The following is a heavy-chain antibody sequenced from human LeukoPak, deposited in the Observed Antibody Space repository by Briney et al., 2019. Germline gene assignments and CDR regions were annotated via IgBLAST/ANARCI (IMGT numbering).Heavy chain of an antibody. Sequence: ASVKVSCKASGYTFTSYGISWVRQAPGQGLEWMGIINPSGGSTSYAQKFQGRVTMTRDTSTSTVYMELSSLRSEDTAVYYCARDNSGVPAAIYYFDYWGQGTLVTVSS. CDR1: GYTFTSYG. CDR3: ARDNSGVPAAIYYFDY. J-gene: IGHJ4*02. CDR2: INPSGGST. V-gene: IGHV1-46*01. D-gene: IGHD2-2*01.